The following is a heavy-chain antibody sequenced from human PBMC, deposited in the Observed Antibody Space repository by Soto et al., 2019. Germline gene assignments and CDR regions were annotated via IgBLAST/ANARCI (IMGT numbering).Heavy chain of an antibody. CDR1: GFTFSSYG. J-gene: IGHJ6*02. Sequence: GGSLRLSCAASGFTFSSYGMHWVRQAPGKGLEWVAVISYDGSNKYYADSVKGRFTISRDNSKNTLYLQMNSLRAEDTAVYYCAKDARYSSSWSAGVDVSGQGTTVTVSS. CDR2: ISYDGSNK. CDR3: AKDARYSSSWSAGVDV. V-gene: IGHV3-30*18. D-gene: IGHD6-13*01.